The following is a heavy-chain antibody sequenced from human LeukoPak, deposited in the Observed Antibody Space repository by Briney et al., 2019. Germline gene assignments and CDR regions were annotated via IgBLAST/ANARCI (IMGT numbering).Heavy chain of an antibody. D-gene: IGHD3-22*01. CDR3: VTTHFYDTGAQYGRGF. J-gene: IGHJ4*02. CDR2: IKPDGSEI. Sequence: GGSLRLSCAASGFTFSSYGMHWVRQAPGRGLEWVANIKPDGSEIYHVDSAWGRFTISRDNAKNSLFLQMNSLRAEDTAVYYCVTTHFYDTGAQYGRGFWGQGTLVTVSS. CDR1: GFTFSSYG. V-gene: IGHV3-7*03.